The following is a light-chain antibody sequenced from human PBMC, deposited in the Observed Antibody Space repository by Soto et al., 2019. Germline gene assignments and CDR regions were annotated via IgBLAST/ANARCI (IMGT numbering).Light chain of an antibody. V-gene: IGKV3-11*01. J-gene: IGKJ5*01. CDR2: GSS. Sequence: EMVLTQSPATLSVSQGDRATLSCRASESVSSNVAWYQQKPGQTPRLLIYGSSSRATGIPARFSGSGSGTDFTLTISSLEPEDFAVYFCHQRNKFGQGTRLEV. CDR1: ESVSSN. CDR3: HQRNK.